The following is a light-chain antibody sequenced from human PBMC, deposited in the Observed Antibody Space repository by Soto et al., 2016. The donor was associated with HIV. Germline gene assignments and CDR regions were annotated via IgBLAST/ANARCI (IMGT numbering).Light chain of an antibody. J-gene: IGKJ3*01. Sequence: DIQMTQSPSAVSASVGDRVTITCRASQDISSWLAWYQQKPGKAPKLLITAAGSLQSGVPSRFSGSGFGTDFTLTISNLQPEDFATYYCQQANSFPFTFGPGTKVEIK. CDR1: QDISSW. CDR2: AAG. V-gene: IGKV1-12*01. CDR3: QQANSFPFT.